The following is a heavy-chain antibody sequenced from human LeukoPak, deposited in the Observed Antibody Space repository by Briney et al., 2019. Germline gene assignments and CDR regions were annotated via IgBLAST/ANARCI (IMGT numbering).Heavy chain of an antibody. V-gene: IGHV3-23*01. CDR3: AKDSRPRELLSSLYGMDV. D-gene: IGHD1-26*01. Sequence: LPGGSLRLSCAASGFTFSSYWMSWVRQAPGKGLEWVSAISGSGGSTYCADSVKGRFTISRDNSKNTLYLPMNSLRAEDTAVYYCAKDSRPRELLSSLYGMDVWGQGTTVTVSS. CDR1: GFTFSSYW. CDR2: ISGSGGST. J-gene: IGHJ6*02.